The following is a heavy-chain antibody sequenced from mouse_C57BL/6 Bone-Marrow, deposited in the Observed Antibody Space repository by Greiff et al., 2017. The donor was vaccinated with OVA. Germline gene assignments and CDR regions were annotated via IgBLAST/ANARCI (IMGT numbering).Heavy chain of an antibody. CDR2: INPSTGGT. CDR3: ARRNHYYGSSLYYFDY. J-gene: IGHJ2*01. V-gene: IGHV1-42*01. Sequence: EVQLVESGPELVKPGASVKISCKASGYSFTGYYMNWVKQSPEKSLEWIGEINPSTGGTTYNQKFKAKATLTVDKSSSTAYMQLKSLTSEDSAVYYCARRNHYYGSSLYYFDYWGQGTTLTVSS. CDR1: GYSFTGYY. D-gene: IGHD1-1*01.